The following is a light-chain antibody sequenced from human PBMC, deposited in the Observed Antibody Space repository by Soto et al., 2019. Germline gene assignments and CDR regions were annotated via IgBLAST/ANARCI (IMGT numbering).Light chain of an antibody. CDR1: SSNIGAGYD. V-gene: IGLV1-40*01. J-gene: IGLJ2*01. Sequence: QSVLTQPPSVSGAPGQRVTISCTGSSSNIGAGYDVHWYQQLPGTAPKLLIYGNSNRPSGVPDRFSGSKSGTSASLAITGLQDEDEDDYYCRQYDSSRRVVVFGGGTKLTVL. CDR3: RQYDSSRRVVV. CDR2: GNS.